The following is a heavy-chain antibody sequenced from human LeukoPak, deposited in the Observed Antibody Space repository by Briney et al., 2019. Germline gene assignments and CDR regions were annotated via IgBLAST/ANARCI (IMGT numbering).Heavy chain of an antibody. D-gene: IGHD2-2*01. Sequence: PGGSLRLSCAASGFTFSSYGMHWVRQAPGKGLEWVAFIRYDGSNKYYADSVKGRLTISRDNTKNTLYLQMNSLRAEDTAVYYCAKDRYPKDTSFDYWGQGTLVTVSS. CDR3: AKDRYPKDTSFDY. CDR1: GFTFSSYG. CDR2: IRYDGSNK. V-gene: IGHV3-30*02. J-gene: IGHJ4*02.